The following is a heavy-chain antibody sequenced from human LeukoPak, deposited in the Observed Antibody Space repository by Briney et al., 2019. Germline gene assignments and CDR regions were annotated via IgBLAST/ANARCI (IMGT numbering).Heavy chain of an antibody. CDR2: MNPNSGNT. Sequence: ASVKVSCKASGYTFTSYDINWVRQATGQGLEWMGWMNPNSGNTGYAQKFQGRVTMTRNTSISTAYMELNSLRAEDTAVYFCAKELIIQPTGTVAFDVWGQGTIVTVSS. V-gene: IGHV1-8*01. CDR3: AKELIIQPTGTVAFDV. CDR1: GYTFTSYD. D-gene: IGHD1-1*01. J-gene: IGHJ3*01.